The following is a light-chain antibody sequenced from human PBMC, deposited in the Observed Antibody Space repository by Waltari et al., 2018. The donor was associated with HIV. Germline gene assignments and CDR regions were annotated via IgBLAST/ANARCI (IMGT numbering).Light chain of an antibody. CDR3: AAWDDSLNGYV. CDR1: SSNIGSYT. CDR2: NTN. Sequence: QSVLTQPPSASGTPGQRISISCSGCSSNIGSYTVNWYQQLPGAAPKLLIYNTNRRAAGVPDRFSGSKSGTSASLAISGLQSEDEADYYCAAWDDSLNGYVFGTGTKVTVL. J-gene: IGLJ1*01. V-gene: IGLV1-44*01.